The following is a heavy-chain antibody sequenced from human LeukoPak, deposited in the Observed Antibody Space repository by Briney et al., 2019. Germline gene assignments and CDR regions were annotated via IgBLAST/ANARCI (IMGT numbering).Heavy chain of an antibody. CDR1: GFTFSSYG. D-gene: IGHD6-19*01. CDR2: ISGSGGST. CDR3: ARDSTTGSSGWYGYFHH. V-gene: IGHV3-23*01. Sequence: GGTLRLSCAASGFTFSSYGMSWVRQAPGKGLEWVSAISGSGGSTYYADSVKGRFTISRDNAKNLLYLQMNSLRAEDTALYYCARDSTTGSSGWYGYFHHWGQGTLVTVSS. J-gene: IGHJ1*01.